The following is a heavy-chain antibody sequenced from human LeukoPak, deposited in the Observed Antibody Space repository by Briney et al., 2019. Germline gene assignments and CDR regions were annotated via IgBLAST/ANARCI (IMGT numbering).Heavy chain of an antibody. CDR2: IYYSGST. Sequence: SETLSLTCTVSGGSISSYYWSWIRQPPGKGLEWIGYIYYSGSTNYNPSLKSRVTISVDTSKNQFSLKLSSVTAADTALYYCARVRYYDSSGYYLMEYYFDYWGQGTLVTVSS. J-gene: IGHJ4*02. CDR3: ARVRYYDSSGYYLMEYYFDY. V-gene: IGHV4-59*01. CDR1: GGSISSYY. D-gene: IGHD3-22*01.